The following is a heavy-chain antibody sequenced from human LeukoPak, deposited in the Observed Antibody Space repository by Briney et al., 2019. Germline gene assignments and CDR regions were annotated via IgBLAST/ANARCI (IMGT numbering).Heavy chain of an antibody. CDR2: ISSSSSYI. V-gene: IGHV3-21*01. CDR1: GFTFSSYS. J-gene: IGHJ5*02. Sequence: GGSLRLSCAASGFTFSSYSMNWVRQAPGKGLEWVSSISSSSSYIYYADSVKGRFTISRDNSKNTLYLQMNSLRAEDTAVYYCARDLGQYYDTSDNWFDPWGQGTLVTVSS. CDR3: ARDLGQYYDTSDNWFDP. D-gene: IGHD3-22*01.